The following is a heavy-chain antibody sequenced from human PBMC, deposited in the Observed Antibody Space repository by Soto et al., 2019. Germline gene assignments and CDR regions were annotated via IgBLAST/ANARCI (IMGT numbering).Heavy chain of an antibody. D-gene: IGHD2-15*01. Sequence: EVRLVESGGGLVQPGRSLRLSCAASGFTFDDYAFHWVRQVPGKGLEWVSGINWKGSNIGYADSVKGRFTISRDNAKNSLYLQMNSLRAEDTALYYCGRNSDNYSPDGLDVWGQGTTVTVS. CDR3: GRNSDNYSPDGLDV. CDR1: GFTFDDYA. J-gene: IGHJ6*02. V-gene: IGHV3-9*01. CDR2: INWKGSNI.